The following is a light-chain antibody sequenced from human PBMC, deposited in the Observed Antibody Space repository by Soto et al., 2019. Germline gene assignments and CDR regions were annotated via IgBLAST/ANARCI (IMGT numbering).Light chain of an antibody. V-gene: IGLV2-14*01. Sequence: QSALTQPASVSGSPGQSITISCTGTSSDVGGYNYVSWYQQHPGKAPKLMIYDVSNRPSGGSNRFSGSKSGNTASLTISGLQAEDEADYYCSSYTSGSTRVFGGGTKVTVL. CDR2: DVS. CDR3: SSYTSGSTRV. CDR1: SSDVGGYNY. J-gene: IGLJ3*02.